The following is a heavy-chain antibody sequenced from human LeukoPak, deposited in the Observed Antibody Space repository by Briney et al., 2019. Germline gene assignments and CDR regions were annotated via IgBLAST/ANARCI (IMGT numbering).Heavy chain of an antibody. V-gene: IGHV3-21*01. CDR2: ISSSSYI. CDR1: GFTFSSYS. J-gene: IGHJ1*01. Sequence: PGGSLRLSCAASGFTFSSYSMNWVRQAPGKGLEWVSSISSSSYIYYADSVKGRFTISRDNAKNSLYLQMNSLRAEDTAVYYCARAWDYYDSSGPLYFQHWGQGTLVTVSS. D-gene: IGHD3-22*01. CDR3: ARAWDYYDSSGPLYFQH.